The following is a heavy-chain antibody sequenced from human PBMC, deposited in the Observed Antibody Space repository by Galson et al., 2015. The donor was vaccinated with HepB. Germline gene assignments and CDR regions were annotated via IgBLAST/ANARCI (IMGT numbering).Heavy chain of an antibody. CDR1: GFTFSSYA. CDR3: ANYYLAYGSFDY. J-gene: IGHJ4*02. CDR2: ISGSGGST. Sequence: SLRLSCAASGFTFSSYAMSWVRQAPGKGLEWVSAISGSGGSTYYADSVKGRFTISRDNSKNTLYLQMNSLRAEDTAVYYCANYYLAYGSFDYWGQGTLVTVSS. D-gene: IGHD3-10*01. V-gene: IGHV3-23*01.